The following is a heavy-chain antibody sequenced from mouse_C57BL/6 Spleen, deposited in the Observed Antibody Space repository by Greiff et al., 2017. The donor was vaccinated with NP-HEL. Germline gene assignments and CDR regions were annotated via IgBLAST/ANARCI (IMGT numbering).Heavy chain of an antibody. CDR3: ARNDYGSRSYAMDY. V-gene: IGHV1-69*01. Sequence: VQLQQPGAELVMPGASVKLSCKASGYTFTSYWMHWVKQRPGQGLEWIGEIDPSDSYTNYNQKFKGKSTLTVDKSSSTAYMQLSSLTSEDSAVYYCARNDYGSRSYAMDYWGQGTSVTVSS. CDR1: GYTFTSYW. D-gene: IGHD1-1*01. CDR2: IDPSDSYT. J-gene: IGHJ4*01.